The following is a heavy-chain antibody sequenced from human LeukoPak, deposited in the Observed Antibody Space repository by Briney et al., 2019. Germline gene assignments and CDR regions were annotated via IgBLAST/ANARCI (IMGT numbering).Heavy chain of an antibody. D-gene: IGHD2-8*01. Sequence: SETLSLTCAVYGGSFSGYYWSWIRQPPGKGLEWIGEIKHSGSTNYNPSLKSRVTISVETSKDQFSLKLTSVTAADTAVYYCARGSPGVGSYFDYWGQGALVTVSS. CDR1: GGSFSGYY. CDR2: IKHSGST. J-gene: IGHJ4*02. V-gene: IGHV4-34*01. CDR3: ARGSPGVGSYFDY.